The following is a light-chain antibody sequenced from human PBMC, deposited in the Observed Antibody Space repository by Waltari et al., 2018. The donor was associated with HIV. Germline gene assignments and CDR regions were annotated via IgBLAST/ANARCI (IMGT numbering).Light chain of an antibody. Sequence: ALTQPRSVSGSPGQSVTLSCTGTSSDVGGYNFVSWYQQHPGKAPKLMIYDVSNRPSGVPDRFSGSKSGNTASLTISGLQAEDEADYYCCSYAGTYTWVFGGGTKLTVL. CDR3: CSYAGTYTWV. CDR1: SSDVGGYNF. CDR2: DVS. V-gene: IGLV2-11*01. J-gene: IGLJ3*02.